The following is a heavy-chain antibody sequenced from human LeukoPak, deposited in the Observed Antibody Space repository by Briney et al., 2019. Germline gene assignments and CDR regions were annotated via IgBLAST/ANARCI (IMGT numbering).Heavy chain of an antibody. D-gene: IGHD3-22*01. CDR1: GFTFNSCS. J-gene: IGHJ4*02. CDR3: ATETNYYDTSGTLFDY. CDR2: ISSSSSTI. Sequence: PGGSLRLSCAASGFTFNSCSMNWVRQAPGKGLEWVSYISSSSSTIYSADSVKGRFTISRDNAKNSLYLQMNSLRAEDTAVYCCATETNYYDTSGTLFDYWGQGTLVTVSS. V-gene: IGHV3-48*01.